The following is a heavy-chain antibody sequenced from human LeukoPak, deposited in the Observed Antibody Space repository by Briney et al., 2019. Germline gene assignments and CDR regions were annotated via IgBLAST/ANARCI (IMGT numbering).Heavy chain of an antibody. Sequence: PGGSLRLFCAASGFTFSSYAMHWVRQAPGKGLEWVAVISYDGSNKYYADSVKGRFTISRDNSKNTLYLQMNSLRAEDTAVYYCARDFSEGATEFDYWGQGTLVTVSS. CDR2: ISYDGSNK. J-gene: IGHJ4*02. V-gene: IGHV3-30-3*01. CDR3: ARDFSEGATEFDY. CDR1: GFTFSSYA. D-gene: IGHD1-26*01.